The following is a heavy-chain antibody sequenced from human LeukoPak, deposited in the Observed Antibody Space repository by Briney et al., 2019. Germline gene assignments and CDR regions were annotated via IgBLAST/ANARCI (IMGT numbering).Heavy chain of an antibody. Sequence: ASVKVSCKASGYTFTIYGISWVRQAPGQGLEWMGWISPYNGNTNYAQRLQGRVTMTEDTSTDTAYMELNSLRSEDTAVYYCATVDVLRFLEWLYYWGQGTLVTVSS. J-gene: IGHJ4*02. CDR1: GYTFTIYG. CDR2: ISPYNGNT. D-gene: IGHD3-3*01. CDR3: ATVDVLRFLEWLYY. V-gene: IGHV1-18*01.